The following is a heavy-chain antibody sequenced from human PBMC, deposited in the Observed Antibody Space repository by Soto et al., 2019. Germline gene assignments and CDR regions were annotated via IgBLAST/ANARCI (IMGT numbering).Heavy chain of an antibody. J-gene: IGHJ6*02. D-gene: IGHD6-19*01. CDR1: GGSISSYY. CDR2: IYASGIT. Sequence: SETLSLTGTVSGGSISSYYCSWIRQPAWKGLEWIGRIYASGITNYNPSLKSRVTMSVDTSKNQFSLKLSSVTAADTAVYYCGADQGSGWYGTDLYYSDSMNVSGQGTTIT. V-gene: IGHV4-4*07. CDR3: GADQGSGWYGTDLYYSDSMNV.